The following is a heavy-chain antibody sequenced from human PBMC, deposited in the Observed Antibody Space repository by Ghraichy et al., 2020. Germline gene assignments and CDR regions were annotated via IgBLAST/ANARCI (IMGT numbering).Heavy chain of an antibody. Sequence: SQTLSLTCTVSGGSISSSRYYWGWIRQPPGKGLEWIGSFYYSGRAYYNPSLRSRVTISLDKSQSQFSLNLSSVTAADTAVYYCARGGSDSDAFGVWGQGTMVIVSS. CDR2: FYYSGRA. CDR3: ARGGSDSDAFGV. V-gene: IGHV4-39*07. CDR1: GGSISSSRYY. D-gene: IGHD3-16*01. J-gene: IGHJ3*01.